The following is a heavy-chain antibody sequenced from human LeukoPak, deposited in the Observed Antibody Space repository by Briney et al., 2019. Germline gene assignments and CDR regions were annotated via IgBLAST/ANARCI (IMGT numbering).Heavy chain of an antibody. CDR3: ARGWSGSWRPNFEY. D-gene: IGHD2-15*01. J-gene: IGHJ4*02. CDR1: GYSFTSNY. V-gene: IGHV1-46*01. Sequence: GASVKVSCKASGYSFTSNYMHCVRQAPGQGLEWMGIINPSGGTTSYAQNFQGRVTMTRDTSTSTVYMELSSLISEDTAVYYCARGWSGSWRPNFEYWGQGTLVTVSS. CDR2: INPSGGTT.